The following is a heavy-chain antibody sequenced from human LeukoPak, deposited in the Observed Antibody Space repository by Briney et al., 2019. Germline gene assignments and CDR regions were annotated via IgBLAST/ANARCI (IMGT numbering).Heavy chain of an antibody. J-gene: IGHJ6*02. CDR1: GYTFTSYD. CDR3: ARGPPRRAYYYYVMDV. V-gene: IGHV1-8*01. CDR2: MNPNSGNT. Sequence: ASVKVSYKASGYTFTSYDINWVRQATGQGLEWMGWMNPNSGNTGYAQKFQGRVTMTRNTSISTAYMELSSLRSEDTAVYYCARGPPRRAYYYYVMDVWGQGTTVAVSS.